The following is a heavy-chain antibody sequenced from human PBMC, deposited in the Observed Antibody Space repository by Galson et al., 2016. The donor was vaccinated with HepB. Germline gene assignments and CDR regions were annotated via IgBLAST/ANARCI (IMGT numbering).Heavy chain of an antibody. CDR3: TVQVVLLGHDAFDI. Sequence: SETLSLTCYVSGGSVSSGRYYWTWIRQPPGKGLEWIGYVSNTGTTNRNPSLKSRVTISIDTSNNQFFLRLSSVTAADTAVYYCTVQVVLLGHDAFDIWGQGTMVAVSS. CDR2: VSNTGTT. V-gene: IGHV4-61*01. J-gene: IGHJ3*02. CDR1: GGSVSSGRYY. D-gene: IGHD2-15*01.